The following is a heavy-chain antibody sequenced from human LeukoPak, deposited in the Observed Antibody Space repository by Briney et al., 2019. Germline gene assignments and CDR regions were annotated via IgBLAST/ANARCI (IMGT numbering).Heavy chain of an antibody. Sequence: GGSLRLSCAASGFTFSSYSMNWVRQAPGKGLEWVSSISSSSYIYYADSVKGRFTISRDNAKNSLYLQMNSLRAEDTAVYYCARDFATVGAADFGYWGQETLVTVS. CDR1: GFTFSSYS. J-gene: IGHJ4*02. CDR2: ISSSSYI. CDR3: ARDFATVGAADFGY. D-gene: IGHD1-26*01. V-gene: IGHV3-21*01.